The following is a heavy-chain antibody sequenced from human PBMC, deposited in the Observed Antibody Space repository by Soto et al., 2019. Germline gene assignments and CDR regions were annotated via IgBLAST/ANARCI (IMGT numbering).Heavy chain of an antibody. CDR2: INHSGST. CDR3: ARGGRYCSSTSCSNINYYYYYYMDV. V-gene: IGHV4-34*01. J-gene: IGHJ6*03. Sequence: SETLSLTCAVYGGSFSGYYWSWIRQPPGKGLEWIGEINHSGSTNYNPSLKSRVTISVDTSKNQFSLKLSSVTAADTAVYYCARGGRYCSSTSCSNINYYYYYYMDVRGKGTTVTVSS. D-gene: IGHD2-2*01. CDR1: GGSFSGYY.